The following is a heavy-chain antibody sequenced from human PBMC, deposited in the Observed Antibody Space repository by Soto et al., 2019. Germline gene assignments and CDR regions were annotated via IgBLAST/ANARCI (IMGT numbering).Heavy chain of an antibody. D-gene: IGHD1-26*01. Sequence: QVELVQSGAEVKNPGSSVKVSCKTSGGTFNSYLLDWVRQAPGQGLEWMGGIIPAFDTAKYAQKFQDRVTITADKSTSTAYLELRALTSEDTAVYYCARGHDQPPVGLIFDTWGQGTLVTVSS. CDR1: GGTFNSYL. J-gene: IGHJ4*02. V-gene: IGHV1-69*06. CDR2: IIPAFDTA. CDR3: ARGHDQPPVGLIFDT.